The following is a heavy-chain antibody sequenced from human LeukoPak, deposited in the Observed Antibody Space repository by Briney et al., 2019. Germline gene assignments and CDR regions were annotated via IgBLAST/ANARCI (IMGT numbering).Heavy chain of an antibody. J-gene: IGHJ4*02. V-gene: IGHV4-30-4*01. Sequence: NPSETLSLTCTVSGGSISSGDYYWSWIRQPPGKGLEWIGYIYYSGSTYYNPSLKSRVTISVDTSKNQFSLKLSSVTAADTAVYYCAAEVDMTTVTTGRRPFDYWGQGTLVTVSS. CDR2: IYYSGST. CDR3: AAEVDMTTVTTGRRPFDY. CDR1: GGSISSGDYY. D-gene: IGHD4-17*01.